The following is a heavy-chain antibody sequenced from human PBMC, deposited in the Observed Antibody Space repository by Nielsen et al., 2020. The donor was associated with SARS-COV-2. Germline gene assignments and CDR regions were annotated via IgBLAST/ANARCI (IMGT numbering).Heavy chain of an antibody. D-gene: IGHD3-10*01. CDR1: GFTFSSYA. J-gene: IGHJ6*02. CDR2: ISYDGSNK. V-gene: IGHV3-30-3*01. CDR3: ATNVVRGVMGGMDV. Sequence: GGSLRLSCAASGFTFSSYAMHWVRQAPGKGLEWVAVISYDGSNKYYADSVKGRFTISRDNSKNTLYLQMNSLRAEDTALYHCATNVVRGVMGGMDVWGQGTTVTVSS.